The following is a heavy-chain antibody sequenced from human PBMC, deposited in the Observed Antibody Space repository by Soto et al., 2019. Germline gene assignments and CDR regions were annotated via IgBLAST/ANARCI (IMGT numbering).Heavy chain of an antibody. D-gene: IGHD6-13*01. Sequence: EVQLLESGGGLVQPGGSLRLSCAASGFTFSSYAMSWVRQAPGKGLEWVSAISGSGGSTYYADSVKGRFTISRDNSKNTLYLQMNSRRAEDTAVYYCAKLPQQLGGFDYWGQGTLVTVSS. CDR2: ISGSGGST. V-gene: IGHV3-23*01. CDR3: AKLPQQLGGFDY. J-gene: IGHJ4*02. CDR1: GFTFSSYA.